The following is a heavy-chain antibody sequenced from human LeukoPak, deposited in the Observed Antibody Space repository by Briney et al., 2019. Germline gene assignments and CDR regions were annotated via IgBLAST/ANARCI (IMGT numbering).Heavy chain of an antibody. CDR2: IYYSGST. V-gene: IGHV4-59*01. Sequence: SETLSLTCTVSGGSISSYYWSWIRQPPGKGLEWIGYIYYSGSTNYNPSLKSRVTISVDTSKNQFSLKLSSVTAADTAVYYCARVWHRSYAPDYYFDYWGQGTLVTVSS. D-gene: IGHD2-2*01. CDR3: ARVWHRSYAPDYYFDY. CDR1: GGSISSYY. J-gene: IGHJ4*02.